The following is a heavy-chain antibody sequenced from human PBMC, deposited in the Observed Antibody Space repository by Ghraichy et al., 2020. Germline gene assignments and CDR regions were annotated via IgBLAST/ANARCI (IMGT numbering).Heavy chain of an antibody. CDR3: ARWTFGDYGKTQY. CDR1: GGSFSKYY. J-gene: IGHJ4*02. Sequence: LSLTCAVYGGSFSKYYWSWIRQPPGKGLEWIGEVSHSGNTTYNPSLASRVTVSVDTSKNQLSLKLNSVTAADTAVYFCARWTFGDYGKTQYWGQGTLVSVSS. V-gene: IGHV4-34*01. CDR2: VSHSGNT. D-gene: IGHD4-17*01.